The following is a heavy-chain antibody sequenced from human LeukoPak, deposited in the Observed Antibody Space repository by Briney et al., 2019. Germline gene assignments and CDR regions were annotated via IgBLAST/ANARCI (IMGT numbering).Heavy chain of an antibody. J-gene: IGHJ4*02. Sequence: GGSLRLSCAASGITFSSYAMHWVRQAPGKGLEWVAVITYDGSKKYYADSVKGRFTISRENPKNTLYLQMDSLRPEDTAVFYCASQYYYGAGSYYMAVDYGGQGPLVTVSS. CDR3: ASQYYYGAGSYYMAVDY. V-gene: IGHV3-30*04. CDR1: GITFSSYA. D-gene: IGHD3-10*01. CDR2: ITYDGSKK.